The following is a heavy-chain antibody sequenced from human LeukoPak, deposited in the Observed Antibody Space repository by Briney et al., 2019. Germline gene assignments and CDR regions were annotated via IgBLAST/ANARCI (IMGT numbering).Heavy chain of an antibody. CDR1: VGSISSSSYY. V-gene: IGHV4-39*01. CDR2: IYYSGST. D-gene: IGHD6-19*01. CDR3: ARLSVASELIDY. Sequence: PSETLSLTCTVSVGSISSSSYYWGWIRQPPGKGLEWIGSIYYSGSTYYNPSLKSRVTISVDTSKNQFSLKLSSVTAADTAVYYCARLSVASELIDYWGQGTLVTVSS. J-gene: IGHJ4*02.